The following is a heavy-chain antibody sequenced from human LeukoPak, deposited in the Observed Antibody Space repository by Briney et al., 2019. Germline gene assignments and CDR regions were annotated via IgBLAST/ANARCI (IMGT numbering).Heavy chain of an antibody. CDR3: ARLPMVREPFDY. CDR2: IYYSGST. D-gene: IGHD3-10*01. Sequence: SETLSLTCTVSGGSISSYYWSWIRQPPGKGLEWIGYIYYSGSTNYNPSLKSRVTISVDTSKNQFSLKLSSVTAADTAVYYCARLPMVREPFDYWGQGTLVTVSS. J-gene: IGHJ4*02. CDR1: GGSISSYY. V-gene: IGHV4-59*08.